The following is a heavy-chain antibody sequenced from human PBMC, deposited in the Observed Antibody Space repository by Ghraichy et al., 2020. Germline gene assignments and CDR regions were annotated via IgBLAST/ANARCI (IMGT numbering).Heavy chain of an antibody. CDR1: GYTFTSYY. J-gene: IGHJ5*02. CDR2: INPSGGST. Sequence: ASVKVSCKASGYTFTSYYMHWVRQAPGQGLEWMGIINPSGGSTSYAQKFQGRVTMTRDTSTSTVYMELSSLRSEDTAVYYCARARGSGSYDWFYSHDWFDPWGQGTLVTVSS. D-gene: IGHD3-10*01. CDR3: ARARGSGSYDWFYSHDWFDP. V-gene: IGHV1-46*01.